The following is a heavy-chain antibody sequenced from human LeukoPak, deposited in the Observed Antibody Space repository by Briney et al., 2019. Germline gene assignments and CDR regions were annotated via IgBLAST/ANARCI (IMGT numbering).Heavy chain of an antibody. Sequence: PSETLSLTCTVSGGSISSFSWSWIRQPPGKGLECIGYISYSGTIDYSPSLKIRVTISADMSKNQFSLNLSSVTAADTAVYYCARGRSHYYDSSGYYRHNAFDIWGQGTMVTVYS. CDR1: GGSISSFS. CDR3: ARGRSHYYDSSGYYRHNAFDI. CDR2: ISYSGTI. J-gene: IGHJ3*02. V-gene: IGHV4-59*01. D-gene: IGHD3-22*01.